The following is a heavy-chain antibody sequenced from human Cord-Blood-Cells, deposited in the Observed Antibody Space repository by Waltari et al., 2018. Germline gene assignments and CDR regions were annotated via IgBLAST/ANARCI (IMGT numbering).Heavy chain of an antibody. J-gene: IGHJ4*02. CDR2: INPNRGGT. CDR3: ATLPWSSSWPDFDY. V-gene: IGHV1-2*02. CDR1: GYTFTGYY. Sequence: QVQLVQSGAEVKKPGASVKVSCKASGYTFTGYYMHWVRQAPGQGLEWMGWINPNRGGTNDAQKLQGRVTMTRDTSISTADMELSRLGSDDTAVYYCATLPWSSSWPDFDYWGQGTLVTVSS. D-gene: IGHD6-13*01.